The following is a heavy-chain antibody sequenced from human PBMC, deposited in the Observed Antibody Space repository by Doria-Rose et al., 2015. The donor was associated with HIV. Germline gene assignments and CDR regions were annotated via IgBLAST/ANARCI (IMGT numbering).Heavy chain of an antibody. V-gene: IGHV1-3*01. Sequence: VKVSCKASKYTFTDYAIHWVRQAPGQRLEWMGWINAGNGNTQSSQRFQDRVTITSDASASTAYMELSSLRSEDTAVYYCARDMVQGVISTLPLAYWGQGTLVTVSS. CDR3: ARDMVQGVISTLPLAY. D-gene: IGHD3-10*01. CDR1: KYTFTDYA. J-gene: IGHJ4*02. CDR2: INAGNGNT.